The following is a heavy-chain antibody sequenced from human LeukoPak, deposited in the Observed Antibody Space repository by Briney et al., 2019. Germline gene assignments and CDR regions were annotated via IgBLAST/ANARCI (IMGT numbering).Heavy chain of an antibody. V-gene: IGHV3-7*01. CDR1: GFTFSTYW. J-gene: IGHJ4*02. D-gene: IGHD5-24*01. CDR3: AGGDGYNSRDY. Sequence: GGSLRLSCAASGFTFSTYWMSWVRQAPGKGLEWVANINQDGSEKYCVDSVKGRFTISRDNAKNSLYLQMNSLRAEDTAVYYCAGGDGYNSRDYWGQGTLVTVSS. CDR2: INQDGSEK.